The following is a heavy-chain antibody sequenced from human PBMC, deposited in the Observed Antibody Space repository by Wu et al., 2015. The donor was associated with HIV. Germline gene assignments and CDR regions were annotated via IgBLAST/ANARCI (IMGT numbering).Heavy chain of an antibody. V-gene: IGHV1-18*01. Sequence: VQLVQSGGEVKKPGASVKVACKSSGYIFNDFGIHWVRQTPGKGLEWMGWISAQNGNTKYAQQFQGRVTMTTETSSSTAYMELRSLRSDDTAVYFCARGHYYDTSSSPMHWGPGPGSPSPQ. J-gene: IGHJ1*01. D-gene: IGHD3-22*01. CDR3: ARGHYYDTSSSPMH. CDR1: GYIFNDFG. CDR2: ISAQNGNT.